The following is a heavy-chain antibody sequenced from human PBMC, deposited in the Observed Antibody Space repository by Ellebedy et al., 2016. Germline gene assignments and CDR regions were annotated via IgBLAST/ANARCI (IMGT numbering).Heavy chain of an antibody. Sequence: ASVKVSCKASGYTFTSYGISWVRQAPGQGLEWMGWISAYNGNTNYAQKLQGRVTMTTDTSTSTAYMELRSLRSDDTAVYYCARDVVTVAGWANFDYWGQGTLVTVSS. CDR3: ARDVVTVAGWANFDY. CDR2: ISAYNGNT. CDR1: GYTFTSYG. J-gene: IGHJ4*02. V-gene: IGHV1-18*01. D-gene: IGHD6-19*01.